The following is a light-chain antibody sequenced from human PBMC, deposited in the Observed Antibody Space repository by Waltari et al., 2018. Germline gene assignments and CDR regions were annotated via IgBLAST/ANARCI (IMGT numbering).Light chain of an antibody. CDR3: CSYVGGGTLV. CDR2: DVT. CDR1: SSDVGGYNF. J-gene: IGLJ2*01. Sequence: QSALTQPASVSGSPGQSITISCLGTSSDVGGYNFVLWYQQHPGKAPKLMIYDVTKRPSGVSNRFSGSKSGNTASLTISGLQAEDEADYYCCSYVGGGTLVFGGGTNVTVL. V-gene: IGLV2-23*02.